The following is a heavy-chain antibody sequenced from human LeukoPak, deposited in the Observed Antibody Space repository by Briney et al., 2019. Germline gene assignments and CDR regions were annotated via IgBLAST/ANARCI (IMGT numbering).Heavy chain of an antibody. J-gene: IGHJ5*02. Sequence: SETLSLTCTVSGGSISSSSYYWGWIRQPPGKGLEWIGSIYYSGSTYYNPSLKSRVTISVDTSKNQFSLKLSSVTAADTAVYYCARVWPTVTTAWGQGTLVTVSS. D-gene: IGHD4-17*01. V-gene: IGHV4-39*07. CDR3: ARVWPTVTTA. CDR2: IYYSGST. CDR1: GGSISSSSYY.